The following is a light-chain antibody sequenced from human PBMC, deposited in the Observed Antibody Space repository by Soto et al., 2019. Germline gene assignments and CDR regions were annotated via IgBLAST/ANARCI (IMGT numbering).Light chain of an antibody. CDR1: QSVSSSY. V-gene: IGKV3-20*01. Sequence: EIVLTQSPGTLSLSPGERATLSCRASQSVSSSYLAWYQQKPGQAPRLVFYGASGRATGIPDRFSGSGSGTDFTLTISSLQPEDFATYYCQQSYSSPLTFGQGTKVDIK. CDR3: QQSYSSPLT. J-gene: IGKJ1*01. CDR2: GAS.